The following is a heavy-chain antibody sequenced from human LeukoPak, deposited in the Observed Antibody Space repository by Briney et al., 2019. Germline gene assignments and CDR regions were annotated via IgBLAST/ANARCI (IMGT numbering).Heavy chain of an antibody. Sequence: GGSLRLSCAASGFSFTNAWMSWVRQAPGKGLEWVGRIKSNTEGGTAEYAAPVKGRFTISRDDSKNTLYLQMNSLKTEDTAVYYCTTVGRDYYGSGSYYRPYYYFDYWGQGTLVAVSS. D-gene: IGHD3-10*01. CDR2: IKSNTEGGTA. J-gene: IGHJ4*02. CDR3: TTVGRDYYGSGSYYRPYYYFDY. CDR1: GFSFTNAW. V-gene: IGHV3-15*01.